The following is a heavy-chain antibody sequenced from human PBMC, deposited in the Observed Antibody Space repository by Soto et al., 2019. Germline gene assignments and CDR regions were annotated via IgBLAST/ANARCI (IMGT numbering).Heavy chain of an antibody. CDR3: PRARYYYDCSGYSNYYGMDV. D-gene: IGHD3-22*01. Sequence: GGSLRLSCAASGFTFSSYAMSWVRQAPGKGLEWVSAISGSGGSTYYAESVKGRFTISRDNSKNTLYLQMNSQRAEDTAVYSCPRARYYYDCSGYSNYYGMDVWCRASKVTV. V-gene: IGHV3-23*01. CDR1: GFTFSSYA. CDR2: ISGSGGST. J-gene: IGHJ6*02.